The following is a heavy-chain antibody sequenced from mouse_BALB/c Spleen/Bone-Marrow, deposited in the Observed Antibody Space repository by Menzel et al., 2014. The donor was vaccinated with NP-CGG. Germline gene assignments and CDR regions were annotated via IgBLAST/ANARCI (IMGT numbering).Heavy chain of an antibody. J-gene: IGHJ4*01. Sequence: VQLKESGGGLVQPGGSLKLSCAASGFTFSSYTMSWVRQTPEKRLEWVAYISNGGGSTYYPDTVKGRFTISRDNAKNTLYLQMSSLKSEDTAMYCCARHKYRPYYAMDYWGQGTSVTVSS. CDR2: ISNGGGST. D-gene: IGHD2-14*01. CDR3: ARHKYRPYYAMDY. V-gene: IGHV5-12-2*01. CDR1: GFTFSSYT.